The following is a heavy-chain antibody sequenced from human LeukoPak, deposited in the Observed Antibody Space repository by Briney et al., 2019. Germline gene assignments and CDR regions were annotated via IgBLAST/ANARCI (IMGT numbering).Heavy chain of an antibody. CDR2: IYYRGST. V-gene: IGHV4-39*01. CDR3: ARHFRGTMIP. Sequence: SETLSLTCTVSGGSISSSSYYWGWIRQPPGKGLEWIGSIYYRGSTYYNPSLKSRVTISVDTSKNQFSLKLSSVTAADTAVYYWARHFRGTMIPWGQGTLVTVSS. J-gene: IGHJ5*02. CDR1: GGSISSSSYY. D-gene: IGHD3-22*01.